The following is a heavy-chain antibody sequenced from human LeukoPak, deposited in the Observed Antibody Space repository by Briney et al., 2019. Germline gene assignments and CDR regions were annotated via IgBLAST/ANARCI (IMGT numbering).Heavy chain of an antibody. CDR3: ARVSVTLFGAVIILNAFDV. V-gene: IGHV1-18*01. CDR1: GYTFINYG. J-gene: IGHJ3*01. Sequence: GASVKVSCKASGYTFINYGISWVRQAPGQGLEWMGWISHYTGNTNYALQLQGRVTMTTDTSTSTAYMELRSLRSDDTAVYYCARVSVTLFGAVIILNAFDVWGQGTMVTVSS. D-gene: IGHD3-3*01. CDR2: ISHYTGNT.